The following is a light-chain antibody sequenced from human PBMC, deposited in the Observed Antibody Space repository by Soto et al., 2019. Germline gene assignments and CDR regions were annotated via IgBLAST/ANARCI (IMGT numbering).Light chain of an antibody. CDR1: QSVSSSY. CDR3: QQYGSSSWT. CDR2: GAS. V-gene: IGKV3-20*01. J-gene: IGKJ1*01. Sequence: EIVLTQSPGTLSLSPGERATLSCRASQSVSSSYLVWYQQKPGQAPRLLIYGASNRATGIPDRFSGSGSGTDFTLTISRLEAEDFAVYYCQQYGSSSWTFGQGTKVEIK.